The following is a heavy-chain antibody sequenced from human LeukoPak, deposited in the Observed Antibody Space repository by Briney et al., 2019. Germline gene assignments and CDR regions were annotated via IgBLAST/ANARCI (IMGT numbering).Heavy chain of an antibody. Sequence: SETLSLTCAVSGGSLSGSYCTWVRQSPGEGLEWIGEINHSGRTNYNPSLQSRVTISLDTTRSQFSLILRSVTAADTAVYYYARDPCSSINCPLRFWGQGTLVTVSS. CDR2: INHSGRT. D-gene: IGHD2-2*01. CDR1: GGSLSGSY. J-gene: IGHJ4*02. CDR3: ARDPCSSINCPLRF. V-gene: IGHV4-34*01.